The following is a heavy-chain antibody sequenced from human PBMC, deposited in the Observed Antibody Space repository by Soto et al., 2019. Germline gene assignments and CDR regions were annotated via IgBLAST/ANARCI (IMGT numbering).Heavy chain of an antibody. Sequence: QVQLVQSGAEVKKPGSSVRVSCKASGGTFSSYAISWVRQAPGQGLEWMGGIIPIFDTADYAQKFQGRVHARAEEPRRKAVMVLRSRGSEAPAVSYCATNAMATITADAGIDVWGQGATVTVSS. CDR1: GGTFSSYA. D-gene: IGHD5-12*01. J-gene: IGHJ6*02. CDR3: ATNAMATITADAGIDV. CDR2: IIPIFDTA. V-gene: IGHV1-69*12.